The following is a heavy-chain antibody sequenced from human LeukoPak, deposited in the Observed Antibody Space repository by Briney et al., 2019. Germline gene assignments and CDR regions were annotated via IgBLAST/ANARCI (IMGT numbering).Heavy chain of an antibody. V-gene: IGHV1-8*01. CDR1: GYTFTSYD. D-gene: IGHD3-16*02. Sequence: ASVKVSCKASGYTFTSYDINWVRQATGQGREWMGWMNPNSGNTGYAQKFQGRVTMTRNTSISTAYMELSSLRSEYTAVYYCARCDYDYVWGSYRYDYWGQGTLVTVSS. CDR3: ARCDYDYVWGSYRYDY. CDR2: MNPNSGNT. J-gene: IGHJ4*02.